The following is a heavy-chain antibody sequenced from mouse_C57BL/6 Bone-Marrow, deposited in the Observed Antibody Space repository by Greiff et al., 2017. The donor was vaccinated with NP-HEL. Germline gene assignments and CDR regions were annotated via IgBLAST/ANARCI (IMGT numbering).Heavy chain of an antibody. CDR2: INPNNGGT. J-gene: IGHJ2*01. V-gene: IGHV1-26*01. Sequence: EVQLQQSGPELVKPGASVKISCKASGYTFTDYYMNWVKQSLGKSLEWIGDINPNNGGTSYNQKFKGKATLTVDKSSSTAYMELRSLTSEDSAVYYCARELYYGSSYDYWGQGTTLTVSS. D-gene: IGHD1-1*01. CDR3: ARELYYGSSYDY. CDR1: GYTFTDYY.